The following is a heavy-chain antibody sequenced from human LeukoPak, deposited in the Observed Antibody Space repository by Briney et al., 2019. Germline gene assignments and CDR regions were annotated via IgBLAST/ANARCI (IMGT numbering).Heavy chain of an antibody. CDR2: IKEDGSEK. Sequence: GGSLRLSCAASGFTFSNYWMSWVRQAPGKGLEWVANIKEDGSEKNYVDSVKGRLTISRDNAKNSLYLQMDSLRAEDTAVYYCARGHYYASYWGQGTLVTVSS. CDR1: GFTFSNYW. CDR3: ARGHYYASY. J-gene: IGHJ4*02. D-gene: IGHD3-10*01. V-gene: IGHV3-7*01.